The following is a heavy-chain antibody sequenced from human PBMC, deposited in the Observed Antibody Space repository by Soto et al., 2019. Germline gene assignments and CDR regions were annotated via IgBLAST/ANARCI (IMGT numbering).Heavy chain of an antibody. CDR3: ARSVEGHFDY. D-gene: IGHD6-19*01. CDR2: ITSDTNTI. Sequence: GGSLRLSCAATGFPFSIYSMNWVRQAPGKGLEWSSYITSDTNTIKYADSVKGRFTISRDNAKNLVYLQMNSLRDEDTAVYFCARSVEGHFDYWGQGTVVTVSS. J-gene: IGHJ4*02. CDR1: GFPFSIYS. V-gene: IGHV3-48*02.